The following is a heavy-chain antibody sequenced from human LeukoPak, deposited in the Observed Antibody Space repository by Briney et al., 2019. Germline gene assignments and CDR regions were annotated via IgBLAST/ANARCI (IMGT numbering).Heavy chain of an antibody. CDR3: TNLPTH. V-gene: IGHV3-66*02. Sequence: GSLRLSCAASGSTVSGNYMTWVRQAPGKGLEWVSVIYSDGSPFYADSVKGRFTISRDNSKNTLYLQMDSLRPEDTAVYYCTNLPTHWGQGTLVTVSS. J-gene: IGHJ4*02. CDR2: IYSDGSP. CDR1: GSTVSGNY.